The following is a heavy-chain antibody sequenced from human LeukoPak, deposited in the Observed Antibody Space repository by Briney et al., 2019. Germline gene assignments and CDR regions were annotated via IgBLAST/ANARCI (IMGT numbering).Heavy chain of an antibody. Sequence: PGGSLRLSCAASGFTFSSYWMSWVRQAPGKGLEWVANIKQDGSEKYYVDSVKGRFTISRDNAKNSLYLQMNSLRAEDTAVYYCARVVEAPYYYYYMDVWGKGTTVTVSS. V-gene: IGHV3-7*04. D-gene: IGHD1-26*01. CDR1: GFTFSSYW. CDR3: ARVVEAPYYYYYMDV. J-gene: IGHJ6*03. CDR2: IKQDGSEK.